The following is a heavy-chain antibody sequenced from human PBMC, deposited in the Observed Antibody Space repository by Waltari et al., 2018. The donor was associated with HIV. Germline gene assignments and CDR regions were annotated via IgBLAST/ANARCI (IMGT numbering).Heavy chain of an antibody. CDR2: IYSGGST. CDR3: ARVPIAAAGDDAFDI. CDR1: GFTVSSNY. J-gene: IGHJ3*02. V-gene: IGHV3-53*02. Sequence: EVQLVETGGGLIQPGGSLRLSCAASGFTVSSNYMSWVRQAPGKGHDCVSVIYSGGSTYYAYSVKGRFTISRDNSKNTLYLQMNSLRAEDTAVYYCARVPIAAAGDDAFDIWGQGTMVTVSS. D-gene: IGHD6-13*01.